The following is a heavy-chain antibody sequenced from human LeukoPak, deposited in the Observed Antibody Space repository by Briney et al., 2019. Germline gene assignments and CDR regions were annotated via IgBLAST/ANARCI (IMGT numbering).Heavy chain of an antibody. D-gene: IGHD2-15*01. V-gene: IGHV3-23*01. Sequence: PGGSLRLSCAASGFTFGDYVMHWVRQAPGKGLEWVSFITCHADNIYYADSVKGRFTISRDNSKNTLYLQMNSLRAEDTGLDFGSIRSCSGHNCGYLGYWGQGTLGTVSS. CDR2: ITCHADNI. CDR3: SIRSCSGHNCGYLGY. CDR1: GFTFGDYV. J-gene: IGHJ4*01.